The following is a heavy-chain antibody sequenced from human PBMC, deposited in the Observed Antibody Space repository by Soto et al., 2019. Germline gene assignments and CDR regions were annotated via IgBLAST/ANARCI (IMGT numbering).Heavy chain of an antibody. Sequence: GSLRLSCAASGFTFSTYGIHWVRQAPGKGLEWVAIISYDGSNKYYADSVKGRFTISRDNSKNTLSLQMNSLRAEDTAMYYCAKDSRYGGSRLGTLGAFDIWGQGTMVTVSS. CDR2: ISYDGSNK. D-gene: IGHD3-16*01. CDR1: GFTFSTYG. CDR3: AKDSRYGGSRLGTLGAFDI. J-gene: IGHJ3*02. V-gene: IGHV3-30*18.